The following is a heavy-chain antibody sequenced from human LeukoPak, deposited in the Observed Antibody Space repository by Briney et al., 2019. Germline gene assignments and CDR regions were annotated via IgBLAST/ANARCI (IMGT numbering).Heavy chain of an antibody. V-gene: IGHV3-30*18. Sequence: GSLRLSCAASGFTFSSYGMHWVRQAPGKGLEWVAVISYDGSSKYYADSVKGRFTISRDNSKNTLFLQMNSLRADDTAVFYCAKDGGFYGENLDYWGQGTLVTVSS. CDR1: GFTFSSYG. CDR2: ISYDGSSK. CDR3: AKDGGFYGENLDY. J-gene: IGHJ4*02. D-gene: IGHD4-17*01.